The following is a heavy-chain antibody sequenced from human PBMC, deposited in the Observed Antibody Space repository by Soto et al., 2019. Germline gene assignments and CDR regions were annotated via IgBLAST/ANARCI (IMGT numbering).Heavy chain of an antibody. D-gene: IGHD6-13*01. CDR2: ISYDGSNK. Sequence: PGGSLRLSCAASGFTFSSYGMHWVRQAPGKGLEWVAVISYDGSNKYYADSVKGRFTISRDNSKNTLYLQMNSLRAEDTAVYYCAKLPRIAADGDRRNYYYGMDVWGQGTTVTVSS. CDR1: GFTFSSYG. J-gene: IGHJ6*02. V-gene: IGHV3-30*18. CDR3: AKLPRIAADGDRRNYYYGMDV.